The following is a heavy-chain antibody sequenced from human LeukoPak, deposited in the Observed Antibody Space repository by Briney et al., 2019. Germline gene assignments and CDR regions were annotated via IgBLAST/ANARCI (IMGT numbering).Heavy chain of an antibody. V-gene: IGHV1-8*03. CDR1: GGTFTSYD. CDR2: MNPNSGNT. CDR3: AMPSARGYSYGYIY. D-gene: IGHD5-18*01. Sequence: GASVKVSCKASGGTFTSYDINWVRQATGQGLEWMGWMNPNSGNTGYAQKFQGRVTITRNTSISTAYMELSSLRSEDTAVYYCAMPSARGYSYGYIYWGQGTLVTVSS. J-gene: IGHJ4*02.